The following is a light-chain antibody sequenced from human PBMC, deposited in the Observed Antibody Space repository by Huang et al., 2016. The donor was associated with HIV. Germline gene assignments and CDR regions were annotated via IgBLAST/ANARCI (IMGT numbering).Light chain of an antibody. J-gene: IGKJ4*01. CDR3: QQSYNTPHT. Sequence: DIQMTQSPSSLSASVGDRVTITCRASQSINSYLTWYQQKPGKAPKLLIYAASSLQSGVPSRFRGSESGTDFTLTISSLQPEDFATYYCQQSYNTPHTFGGGTKVEIK. V-gene: IGKV1-39*01. CDR2: AAS. CDR1: QSINSY.